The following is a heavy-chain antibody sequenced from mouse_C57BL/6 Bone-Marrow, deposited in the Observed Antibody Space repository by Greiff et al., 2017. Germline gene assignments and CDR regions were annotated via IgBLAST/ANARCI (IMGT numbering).Heavy chain of an antibody. CDR3: ASGAYYKGYYAIDY. Sequence: VQLQQSGAELARPGASVKLSCKASGYTFTSYGISWVKQRPGQGLEWIGEIYPRSGNTYYNEKFKGKATLTADTSSSTAYMELRSLTSEDSAVYLCASGAYYKGYYAIDYWGQGTSVTVSS. CDR2: IYPRSGNT. V-gene: IGHV1-81*01. J-gene: IGHJ4*01. CDR1: GYTFTSYG. D-gene: IGHD2-12*01.